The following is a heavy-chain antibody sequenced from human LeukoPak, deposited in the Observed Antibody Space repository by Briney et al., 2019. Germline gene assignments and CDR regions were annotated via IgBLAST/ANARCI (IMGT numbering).Heavy chain of an antibody. V-gene: IGHV3-30-3*01. D-gene: IGHD5-12*01. CDR1: GFTFSSYW. J-gene: IGHJ4*02. CDR2: ISYDGSNK. Sequence: GGSLRLSCAASGFTFSSYWMSWVRQAPGKGLEWVAVISYDGSNKYYADSVKGRFTISRDNSKNTLYLQMNSLRAEDTAVYYCARDRTIVATTNYFDYWGQGTLVTVSS. CDR3: ARDRTIVATTNYFDY.